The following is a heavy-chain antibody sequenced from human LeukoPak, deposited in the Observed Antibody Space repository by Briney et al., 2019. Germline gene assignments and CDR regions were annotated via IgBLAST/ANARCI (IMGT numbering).Heavy chain of an antibody. CDR3: AREEDTAIANNWFDP. CDR1: GGTFSSYA. CDR2: IIPIYGIA. D-gene: IGHD5-18*01. J-gene: IGHJ5*02. V-gene: IGHV1-69*04. Sequence: ASVTVFCKASGGTFSSYAISWVRPPPGQGLEWMGRIIPIYGIANYAQKFQGRVTITADKSTSTAYMELSSLRSEDTAVYYCAREEDTAIANNWFDPWGQGTLVTVSS.